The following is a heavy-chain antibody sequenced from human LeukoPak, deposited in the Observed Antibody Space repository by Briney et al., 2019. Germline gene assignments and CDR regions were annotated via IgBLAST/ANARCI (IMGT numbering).Heavy chain of an antibody. J-gene: IGHJ4*02. CDR3: ARDLDY. V-gene: IGHV3-53*01. CDR2: IYSGGST. CDR1: GFIVSSNC. Sequence: PGGSLRLSCAVSGFIVSSNCMSWVRQAPGKGLEWVSVIYSGGSTYYADSVRGRFTISRDSSKNMLYLQMTSLRAEDTAVYYCARDLDYWGQGTLVTVSS.